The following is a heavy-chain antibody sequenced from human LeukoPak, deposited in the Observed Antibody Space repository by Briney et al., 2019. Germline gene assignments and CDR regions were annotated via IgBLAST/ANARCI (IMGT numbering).Heavy chain of an antibody. D-gene: IGHD3-3*01. CDR2: INTNTGDP. J-gene: IGHJ4*02. CDR3: ARDGRQRFLEWLSNFDY. CDR1: GYTFTSYA. V-gene: IGHV7-4-1*02. Sequence: ASVTVSCTASGYTFTSYAMNWVRQAPGQGLEWMGWINTNTGDPTYAQGFTGRFVFSLDTSVSTAYLQISSLKAEDTAVYYCARDGRQRFLEWLSNFDYWGQGTLVTVSS.